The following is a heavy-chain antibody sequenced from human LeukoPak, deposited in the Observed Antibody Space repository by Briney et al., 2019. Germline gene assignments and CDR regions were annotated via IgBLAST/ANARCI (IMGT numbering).Heavy chain of an antibody. J-gene: IGHJ4*02. V-gene: IGHV1-2*02. CDR1: GYTFTGYY. CDR2: INPNSGGT. D-gene: IGHD5-18*01. Sequence: VASVKVSCKASGYTFTGYYMHWVRQAPGQGLEWMGWINPNSGGTNYAQKFQGRVTMTRDTSISTAYMELSRLRSDDTAVYYCARDQGRGYSYGLYYFDYWGQGTLVTVSS. CDR3: ARDQGRGYSYGLYYFDY.